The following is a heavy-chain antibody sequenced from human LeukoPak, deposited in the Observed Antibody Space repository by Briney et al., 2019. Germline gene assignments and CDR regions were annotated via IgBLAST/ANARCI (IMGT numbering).Heavy chain of an antibody. V-gene: IGHV4-39*07. CDR2: IYHSGST. Sequence: SETLSLTCTVSGGSISSRSYYWGWIRQPPGKGLEWIGYIYHSGSTYYNPSLKSRVTISVDRSKNQFSLKLSSVTAADTAVYYCARCKGRGDYPFDYWGQGTLVTVSS. J-gene: IGHJ4*02. CDR3: ARCKGRGDYPFDY. D-gene: IGHD4-17*01. CDR1: GGSISSRSYY.